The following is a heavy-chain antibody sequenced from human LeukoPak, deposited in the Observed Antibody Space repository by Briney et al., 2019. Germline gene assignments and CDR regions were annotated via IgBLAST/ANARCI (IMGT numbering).Heavy chain of an antibody. J-gene: IGHJ5*02. CDR1: GFTFNNYV. D-gene: IGHD2-15*01. CDR2: ITDSSTST. Sequence: PGRSLRLSCAASGFTFNNYVMNWVRQAPGKGLEWVSAITDSSTSTYYADSVKGRFTISRHNSKNTLYLQMNSLRAEDTAVYYCAKGPVAATPNWFDPWGQGTLVTVSS. V-gene: IGHV3-23*01. CDR3: AKGPVAATPNWFDP.